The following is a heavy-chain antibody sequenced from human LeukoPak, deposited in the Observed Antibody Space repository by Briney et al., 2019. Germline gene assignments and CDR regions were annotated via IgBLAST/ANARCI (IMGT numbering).Heavy chain of an antibody. D-gene: IGHD3-22*01. Sequence: PGRSLRLSCAASGFTFSTYGMHWVRQAPGKGLEWVAVIWYDGSNKYYADSVKGRFTISRDNSKNTLYLQMNRLRAEDTAVYYCGRDLFMIVVPGQNVLDYWGQGTLVTVSS. V-gene: IGHV3-33*01. J-gene: IGHJ4*02. CDR3: GRDLFMIVVPGQNVLDY. CDR1: GFTFSTYG. CDR2: IWYDGSNK.